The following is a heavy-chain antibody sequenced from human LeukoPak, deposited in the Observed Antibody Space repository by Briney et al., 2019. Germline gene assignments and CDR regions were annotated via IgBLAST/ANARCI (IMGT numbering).Heavy chain of an antibody. D-gene: IGHD3-10*01. CDR2: INPNSGGT. CDR1: GYTFTGYY. V-gene: IGHV1-2*02. CDR3: ARNMVRGVIILNY. J-gene: IGHJ4*02. Sequence: ASVKVSCKASGYTFTGYYMHWVRQAPGQGLEWTGWINPNSGGTNYAQKFQGRVTMTRDTSISTAYMELSRLRSDDTAVYYCARNMVRGVIILNYWGQGTLVTVSS.